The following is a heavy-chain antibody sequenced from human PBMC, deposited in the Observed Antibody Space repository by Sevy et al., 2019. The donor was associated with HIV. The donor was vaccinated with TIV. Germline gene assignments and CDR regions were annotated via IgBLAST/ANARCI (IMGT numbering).Heavy chain of an antibody. CDR3: AGRGTGAWGGGDEIAFDI. V-gene: IGHV5-51*01. D-gene: IGHD3-16*01. CDR2: IYPGDSDT. Sequence: GESLKISCQGSGFSFTTYWIGWVRQMPGKGLEWMGIIYPGDSDTRYSPSFQGQVTISADKSISTAYLQWSSLKASDTAMYYCAGRGTGAWGGGDEIAFDIWAQGTLVTVSS. CDR1: GFSFTTYW. J-gene: IGHJ3*02.